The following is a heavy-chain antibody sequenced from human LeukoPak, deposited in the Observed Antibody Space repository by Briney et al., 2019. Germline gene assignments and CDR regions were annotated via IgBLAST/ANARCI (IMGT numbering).Heavy chain of an antibody. J-gene: IGHJ4*02. Sequence: NPSETLSLTCSVSGGSISGYYWSWIRQTPGKGLEWIGYVHYSGSTIYNPSLKSRVTISVDTSKNQFSLKLSSVTAADTAVYYCARRYDSSGYVPRFDHWGQGTLVTVSS. CDR1: GGSISGYY. CDR3: ARRYDSSGYVPRFDH. V-gene: IGHV4-59*08. CDR2: VHYSGST. D-gene: IGHD3-22*01.